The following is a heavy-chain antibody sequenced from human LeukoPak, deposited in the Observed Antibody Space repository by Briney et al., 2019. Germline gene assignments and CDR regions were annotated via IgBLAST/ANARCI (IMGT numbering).Heavy chain of an antibody. CDR2: ISYDGSNK. J-gene: IGHJ4*02. V-gene: IGHV3-30*18. CDR3: AKVFFSGSYYAASDY. D-gene: IGHD1-26*01. CDR1: GFTFSTYG. Sequence: GGSLRLSCAASGFTFSTYGMHWVRQAPGRGLEWVAVISYDGSNKYYADSVKGRFTIYRDNSKNTLYLQMNSLGAEDTAVYYCAKVFFSGSYYAASDYWGQGTLVTVSS.